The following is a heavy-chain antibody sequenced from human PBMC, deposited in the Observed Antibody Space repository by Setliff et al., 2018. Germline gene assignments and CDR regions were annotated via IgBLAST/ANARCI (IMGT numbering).Heavy chain of an antibody. D-gene: IGHD3-3*01. CDR1: GYSFINYG. Sequence: GASVKVSCKTSGYSFINYGLSWMRQAPGQGLEWVGWISGYNGSTDYAQNLQGRVTMTIDTSTSTAYMELRSLRSDDTAVYYCARVPRLEWLLPTFDSWGQGTLVTVSS. CDR2: ISGYNGST. V-gene: IGHV1-18*01. J-gene: IGHJ4*02. CDR3: ARVPRLEWLLPTFDS.